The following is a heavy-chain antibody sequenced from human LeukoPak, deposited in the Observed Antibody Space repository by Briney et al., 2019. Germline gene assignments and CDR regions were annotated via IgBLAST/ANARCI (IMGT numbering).Heavy chain of an antibody. CDR1: GFTFSSYS. CDR3: ARDPRLGNMDV. V-gene: IGHV3-48*01. Sequence: PGGSLRLSCAASGFTFSSYSMNWVRQAPGKGLEWVSYISSSSTIYYADSVKGRFTISRDNAKNSLYLQMNSLRAEDTAVYYCARDPRLGNMDVWGKGTTVTVSS. CDR2: ISSSSTI. J-gene: IGHJ6*03. D-gene: IGHD1-26*01.